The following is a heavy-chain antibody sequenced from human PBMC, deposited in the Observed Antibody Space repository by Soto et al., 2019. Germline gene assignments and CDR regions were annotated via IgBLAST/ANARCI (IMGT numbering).Heavy chain of an antibody. CDR2: ISSSSSYI. CDR1: GFTFSSYS. Sequence: GSLRLSCAASGFTFSSYSMNWVRQAPGKGLEWVSSISSSSSYIYYADSVKGRFTISRDNAKNSLYLQMNSLRAEDTAVYYCARVGHCSGGSCYGGFDYWGQGTLVTVSS. CDR3: ARVGHCSGGSCYGGFDY. D-gene: IGHD2-15*01. V-gene: IGHV3-21*01. J-gene: IGHJ4*02.